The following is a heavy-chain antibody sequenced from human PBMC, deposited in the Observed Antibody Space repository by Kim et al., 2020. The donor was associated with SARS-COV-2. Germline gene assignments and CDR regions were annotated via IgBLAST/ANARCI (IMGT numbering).Heavy chain of an antibody. V-gene: IGHV5-51*01. CDR2: IYPGDSDT. D-gene: IGHD2-21*02. CDR1: AYTFTSYL. Sequence: GESLKISCKGSAYTFTSYLIGWVRQMPGKGPEWVGIIYPGDSDTRYSPSFQGHVTISADKSISTDYLQWSSLKASDTAIYYCARSVAMTGIRCAPWGPGT. CDR3: ARSVAMTGIRCAP. J-gene: IGHJ5*02.